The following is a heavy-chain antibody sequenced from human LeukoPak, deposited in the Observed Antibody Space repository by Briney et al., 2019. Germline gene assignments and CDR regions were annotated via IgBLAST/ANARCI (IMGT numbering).Heavy chain of an antibody. J-gene: IGHJ4*02. V-gene: IGHV4-59*08. D-gene: IGHD5-24*01. CDR3: ASSRPDGYNYLGY. CDR1: GASISSYY. CDR2: IYYSGNT. Sequence: PSETLSLTCTVPGASISSYYWSWIRQSPGKGLEWIGYIYYSGNTNYNPSLKSRVTISVDTSKNQFSLKLSSVTAADTAVYYCASSRPDGYNYLGYWGQGTLVTVSS.